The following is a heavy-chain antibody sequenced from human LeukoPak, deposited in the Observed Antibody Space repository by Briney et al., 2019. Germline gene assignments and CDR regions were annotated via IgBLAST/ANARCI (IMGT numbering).Heavy chain of an antibody. V-gene: IGHV3-23*01. CDR3: AKVGISSSGWPFDY. J-gene: IGHJ4*02. Sequence: PGGSLRLSCAAPGFTFSSYAMSWVRQAPGKGLEWVSAISGSGGSTYYADSVKGRFTISRDNSKNTLYLQMNSLRAEDTAVYYCAKVGISSSGWPFDYWGQGTVVTVSS. D-gene: IGHD6-19*01. CDR2: ISGSGGST. CDR1: GFTFSSYA.